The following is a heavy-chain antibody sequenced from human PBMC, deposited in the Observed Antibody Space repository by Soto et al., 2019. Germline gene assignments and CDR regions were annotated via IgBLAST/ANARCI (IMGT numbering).Heavy chain of an antibody. J-gene: IGHJ4*02. CDR1: GFTISSNA. CDR2: ISDRGDTT. D-gene: IGHD1-1*01. CDR3: AKDKPGTTSFDY. Sequence: GGSLRLSCAASGFTISSNAMYWVRQAPGKGLEWVSGISDRGDTTHYADSVKGRFTTSRDTSKNTLYLQLNTLRADDTAVYYCAKDKPGTTSFDYWGQGTLVTVS. V-gene: IGHV3-23*01.